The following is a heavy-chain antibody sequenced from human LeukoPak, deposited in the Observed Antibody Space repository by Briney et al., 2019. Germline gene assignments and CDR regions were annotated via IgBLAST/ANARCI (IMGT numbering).Heavy chain of an antibody. D-gene: IGHD3-3*01. Sequence: PGGSLRLSCAASGFTFSSYAMSWVRQAPGKGLEWVSGISGSGGSTDYADSVKGRFTISRDNSKNMLYLQVNSLRAEDTAVYYCAKVVRSGVYYFEYWGQGTLVTVSS. J-gene: IGHJ4*02. CDR2: ISGSGGST. CDR1: GFTFSSYA. CDR3: AKVVRSGVYYFEY. V-gene: IGHV3-23*01.